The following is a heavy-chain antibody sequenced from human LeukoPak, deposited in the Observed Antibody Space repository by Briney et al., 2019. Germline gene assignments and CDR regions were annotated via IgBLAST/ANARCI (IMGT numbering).Heavy chain of an antibody. D-gene: IGHD3-3*01. J-gene: IGHJ4*02. Sequence: SETLSLTCAVYGGSFSGYYWSWIRQPPGKGLEWIGSIYYSGSTYYNPSLKSRVTISVDTSKNQFSLKLGSVTAADTAVYYCARDSSGYYDFWSGYPTYYFDYWGQGTLVTVSS. CDR3: ARDSSGYYDFWSGYPTYYFDY. CDR2: IYYSGST. V-gene: IGHV4-34*01. CDR1: GGSFSGYY.